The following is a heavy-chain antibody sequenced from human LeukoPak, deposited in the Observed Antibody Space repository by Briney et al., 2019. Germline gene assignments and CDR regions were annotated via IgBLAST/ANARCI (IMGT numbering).Heavy chain of an antibody. CDR1: GYTFTSYY. Sequence: ASVKVSCKASGYTFTSYYMHWVRQALGQGLEWMGWINPNSGGTNYAQKFQGWVTMTRDTSISTAYMELSSLRSEDTAVYYCARDLAAADYYFDYWGQGTLVTVSS. V-gene: IGHV1-2*04. J-gene: IGHJ4*02. D-gene: IGHD6-13*01. CDR2: INPNSGGT. CDR3: ARDLAAADYYFDY.